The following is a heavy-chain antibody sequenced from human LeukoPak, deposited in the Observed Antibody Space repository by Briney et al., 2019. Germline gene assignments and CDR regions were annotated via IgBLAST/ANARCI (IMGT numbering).Heavy chain of an antibody. CDR3: ARVYSYGYYYYYYMDV. D-gene: IGHD5-18*01. CDR1: GGSFSGYY. CDR2: INHSGST. V-gene: IGHV4-34*01. Sequence: PSETLSLTCAVYGGSFSGYYWSWIRQPPGKGLEWIGEINHSGSTNYNPSLKSRVTMSVDTSKNQFSLKLSSVTAADTAVYYCARVYSYGYYYYYYMDVWGKGTTVTISS. J-gene: IGHJ6*03.